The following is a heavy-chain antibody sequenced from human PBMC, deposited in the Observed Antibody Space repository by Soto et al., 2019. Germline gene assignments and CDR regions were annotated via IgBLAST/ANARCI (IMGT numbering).Heavy chain of an antibody. J-gene: IGHJ6*04. CDR3: ARDLSKSRFLEGSTDPNHSNYGMEV. Sequence: GGSLRLSCAASGFTFSSYGMHWVRQAPGKGLEWVAVIWYDGSNKYYADSVKGRFTISRENSKNTLYLQMNSLRAEDTAVYYCARDLSKSRFLEGSTDPNHSNYGMEVWGKGATVTFPS. CDR1: GFTFSSYG. D-gene: IGHD3-3*01. V-gene: IGHV3-33*01. CDR2: IWYDGSNK.